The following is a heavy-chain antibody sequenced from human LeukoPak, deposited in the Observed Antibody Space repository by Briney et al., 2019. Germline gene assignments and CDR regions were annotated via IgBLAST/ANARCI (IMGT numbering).Heavy chain of an antibody. D-gene: IGHD5-12*01. J-gene: IGHJ4*02. CDR1: GYTFTNYG. CDR2: ISPYNGKT. Sequence: ASVTVSCKSSGYTFTNYGIIWVRQAPGQGLEWMGWISPYNGKTNYAQKLQGRVILTTDTSTTTTYMELRSLRFDDTAIYYCARSHSGSLRAPFDYWGQGTLVTVSS. V-gene: IGHV1-18*01. CDR3: ARSHSGSLRAPFDY.